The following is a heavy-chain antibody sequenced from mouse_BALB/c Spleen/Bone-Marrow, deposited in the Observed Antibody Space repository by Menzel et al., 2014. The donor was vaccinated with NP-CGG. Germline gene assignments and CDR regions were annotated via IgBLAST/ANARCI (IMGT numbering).Heavy chain of an antibody. CDR2: IRNKANGYTT. CDR1: GFTFTDYY. CDR3: ARDNYYGYHWYFDV. Sequence: EVKLVESGGGLVQPGGSLRLSCATSGFTFTDYYMSWVRQPPGKALEWLGFIRNKANGYTTEYSASEKGRFTISRDNSQSILYLQMNTLRAEDSATYYCARDNYYGYHWYFDVWGAGTTVTVSS. J-gene: IGHJ1*01. D-gene: IGHD1-2*01. V-gene: IGHV7-3*02.